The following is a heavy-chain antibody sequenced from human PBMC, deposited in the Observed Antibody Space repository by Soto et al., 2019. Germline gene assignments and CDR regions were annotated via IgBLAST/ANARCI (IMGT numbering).Heavy chain of an antibody. D-gene: IGHD4-17*01. J-gene: IGHJ3*02. CDR2: IYYSGYA. CDR1: GASISSTRYY. V-gene: IGHV4-39*01. Sequence: QVQLQESGPGLVKPSETLSLTCTVSGASISSTRYYSGWIRQPPGQGLEWIGSIYYSGYAYYNPSLKSRVTISVDTSGDQFPLTLRSMTAADTAVYYCARPTSTDLRDPFDIWGQGIMVTVSS. CDR3: ARPTSTDLRDPFDI.